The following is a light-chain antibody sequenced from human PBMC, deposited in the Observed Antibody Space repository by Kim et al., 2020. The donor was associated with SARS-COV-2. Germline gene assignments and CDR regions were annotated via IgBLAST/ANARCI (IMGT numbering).Light chain of an antibody. CDR1: SSNIGSNY. Sequence: ELTQPPSASGTPGQRVTIPCSGSSSNIGSNYVYWYQQLPGTAPKLLIYRNNQRPSGVPDRFSGSKSGTSASLAISGLRSEDEADYYCAAWDDSLSGWVFGGGTQLTVL. V-gene: IGLV1-47*01. J-gene: IGLJ3*02. CDR2: RNN. CDR3: AAWDDSLSGWV.